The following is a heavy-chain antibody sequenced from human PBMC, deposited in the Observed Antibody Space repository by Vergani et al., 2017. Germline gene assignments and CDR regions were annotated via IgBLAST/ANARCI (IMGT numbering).Heavy chain of an antibody. Sequence: QVQLVESGGGVVQPGGSLRLSCAASGFTFSSYGMHWVRQAPGKGLEWVAFIRYDGSNKYYADSVKGRFTISRDNSKNTLYLQMNSLRAEDTAVYYCAKEASEDSSGYYYHSDYWGQGTLVTVSS. CDR2: IRYDGSNK. J-gene: IGHJ4*02. D-gene: IGHD3-22*01. CDR3: AKEASEDSSGYYYHSDY. CDR1: GFTFSSYG. V-gene: IGHV3-30*02.